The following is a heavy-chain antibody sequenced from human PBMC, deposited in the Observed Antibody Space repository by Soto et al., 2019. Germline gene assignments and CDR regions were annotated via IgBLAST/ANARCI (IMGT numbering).Heavy chain of an antibody. J-gene: IGHJ4*02. V-gene: IGHV3-23*01. CDR1: GFTFSSYA. CDR2: ISGSGGSK. D-gene: IGHD3-16*01. Sequence: GGSLRLSCAASGFTFSSYAMSWVRQAPGKGLEWVSAISGSGGSKYYADSVKGRFTISRDNSKNTLYLQMNSLRAEDTAVYYCAKVGTGIMITFGGVIFDYWGQGTLVTVSS. CDR3: AKVGTGIMITFGGVIFDY.